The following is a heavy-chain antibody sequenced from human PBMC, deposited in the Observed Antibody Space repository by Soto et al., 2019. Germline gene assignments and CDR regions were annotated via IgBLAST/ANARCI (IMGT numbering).Heavy chain of an antibody. CDR2: ISSSSASYT. CDR1: GFTFSYYY. Sequence: GGSLRLSCTASGFTFSYYYMNWIRQAPGKGLEWVSYISSSSASYTNYADSVKGRFTISRDNSKNSVYLQMNSLRAEDTAMYYCARDLVAIGYNTSNWFDPWGQGTLVTVSS. J-gene: IGHJ5*02. V-gene: IGHV3-11*06. D-gene: IGHD1-1*01. CDR3: ARDLVAIGYNTSNWFDP.